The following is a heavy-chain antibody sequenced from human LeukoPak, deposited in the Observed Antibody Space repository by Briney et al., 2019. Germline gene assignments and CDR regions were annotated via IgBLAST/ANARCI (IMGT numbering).Heavy chain of an antibody. V-gene: IGHV1-69*05. CDR3: ARGKFGELLFDY. Sequence: ASVKVSCKASGGTFSSYAISWVRQAPGHGLEWMGGIIPIFGTANYAQKFQGRVTITTDESTSTAYMELSSLRSEDTAVYYCARGKFGELLFDYWGQGTLVTVSS. CDR2: IIPIFGTA. J-gene: IGHJ4*02. D-gene: IGHD3-10*01. CDR1: GGTFSSYA.